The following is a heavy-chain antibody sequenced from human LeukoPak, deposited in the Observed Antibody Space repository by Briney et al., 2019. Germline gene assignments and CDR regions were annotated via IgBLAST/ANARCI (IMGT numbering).Heavy chain of an antibody. J-gene: IGHJ6*02. CDR2: ISYDGSNK. CDR3: AKDQRVTTVTPQPYYYYGIDV. Sequence: GGSLRLSCAASGFTFSSYGMHWVRQAPGKGLEWVAVISYDGSNKYYADSVKGRFTISRDNSKNTLYLQMNSMRAEDTAVYYCAKDQRVTTVTPQPYYYYGIDVWGQGTTVTASS. CDR1: GFTFSSYG. V-gene: IGHV3-30*18. D-gene: IGHD4-17*01.